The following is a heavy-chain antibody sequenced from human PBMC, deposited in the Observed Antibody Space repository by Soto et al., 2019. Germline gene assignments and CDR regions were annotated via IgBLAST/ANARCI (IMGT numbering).Heavy chain of an antibody. D-gene: IGHD3-16*01. CDR2: LSGSGEPT. V-gene: IGHV3-23*01. J-gene: IGHJ4*02. Sequence: EVQLLASGGGLVQPGESLRLSCEASGFMFSSYAMSWVRQAPGKGLELVSSLSGSGEPTYYAESVKGRFTMSRDNSRNTLYLKMNSLRAEDTAVYYCGKHTWGYNYFDFCGQGSRVTVSS. CDR1: GFMFSSYA. CDR3: GKHTWGYNYFDF.